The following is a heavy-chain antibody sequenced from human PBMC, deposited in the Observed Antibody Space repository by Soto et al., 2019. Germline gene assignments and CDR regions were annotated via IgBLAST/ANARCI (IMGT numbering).Heavy chain of an antibody. CDR2: IWYDGSNK. J-gene: IGHJ6*02. V-gene: IGHV3-33*01. CDR1: GFTFSSYG. CDR3: ARELRVVITLAGSYGMDV. Sequence: GGSLRLSCAASGFTFSSYGMHWVRQAPGKGLEWVAVIWYDGSNKNYADSVKGRFTISRDNSKNTLYLQMNSLRAEETAVYYCARELRVVITLAGSYGMDVWGQGTTVTVSS. D-gene: IGHD3-22*01.